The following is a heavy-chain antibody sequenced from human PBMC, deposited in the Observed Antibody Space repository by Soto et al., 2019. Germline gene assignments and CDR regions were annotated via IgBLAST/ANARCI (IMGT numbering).Heavy chain of an antibody. Sequence: GESLKISCKGSGDSFTSYWISWLRQMPGKGLEWMGRIDPSDSYTNYSPSFQGHVTISADKSISTAYMQWSSLKASDTAMYYCARHVQQVALRDWFDPWGQGTLVTVSS. D-gene: IGHD6-13*01. CDR2: IDPSDSYT. CDR1: GDSFTSYW. V-gene: IGHV5-10-1*01. CDR3: ARHVQQVALRDWFDP. J-gene: IGHJ5*01.